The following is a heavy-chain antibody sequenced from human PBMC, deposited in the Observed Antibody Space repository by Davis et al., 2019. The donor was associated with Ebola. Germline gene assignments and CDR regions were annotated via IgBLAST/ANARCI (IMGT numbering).Heavy chain of an antibody. V-gene: IGHV4-39*01. CDR3: ARQWELLNY. Sequence: GSLRLSCTVSGGSISSGGYYWGWIRQPPGKGLEWIGSIYYSGSTYYNPSLKSRVTISVDTSKNQFSLKLSSVTAADTAVYYCARQWELLNYWGQGTLVTVSS. CDR1: GGSISSGGYY. J-gene: IGHJ4*02. CDR2: IYYSGST. D-gene: IGHD1-26*01.